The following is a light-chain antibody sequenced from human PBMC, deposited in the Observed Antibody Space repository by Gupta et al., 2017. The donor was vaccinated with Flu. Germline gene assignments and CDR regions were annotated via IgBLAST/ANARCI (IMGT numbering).Light chain of an antibody. V-gene: IGLV2-23*01. CDR2: DDN. J-gene: IGLJ1*01. CDR3: RSYAGPNARV. CDR1: NFDVANYNL. Sequence: SALTQPASVSGSPARSITTSCTGSNFDVANYNLVSWYQQHPGKAPKLLIYDDNKRPSGVSPRFSGSKSGNTASLTISGLEPDDEAHYYCRSYAGPNARVFGTGTEVTVL.